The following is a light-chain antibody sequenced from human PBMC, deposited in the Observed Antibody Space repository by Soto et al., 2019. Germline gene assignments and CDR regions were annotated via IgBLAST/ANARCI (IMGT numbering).Light chain of an antibody. CDR2: SFN. CDR3: SSYTSRTTPV. Sequence: QSVLTQPPSASGTPGQRVTISCSGSNSNIDSNTVNWYQQLPGTAPKLLISSFNQRPSGVPDRFSGSKSGSSASLAISGLQSEDEADYHCSSYTSRTTPVFGGGTKLTVL. V-gene: IGLV1-44*01. J-gene: IGLJ2*01. CDR1: NSNIDSNT.